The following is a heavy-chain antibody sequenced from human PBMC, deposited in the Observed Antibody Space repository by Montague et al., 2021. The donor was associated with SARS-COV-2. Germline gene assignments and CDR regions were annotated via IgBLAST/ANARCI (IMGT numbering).Heavy chain of an antibody. CDR1: GGSISGDNYY. D-gene: IGHD7-27*01. Sequence: TLSLTCTVSGGSISGDNYYWTWIRQRPGKGLEWIAYIYYTGGTYYNPSLQSRLRTSLDTSKNQFSLTLTSVTAADTAIYYCARNRGWGSRGAGYIDLWGRGTLVTVSS. V-gene: IGHV4-31*03. J-gene: IGHJ2*01. CDR2: IYYTGGT. CDR3: ARNRGWGSRGAGYIDL.